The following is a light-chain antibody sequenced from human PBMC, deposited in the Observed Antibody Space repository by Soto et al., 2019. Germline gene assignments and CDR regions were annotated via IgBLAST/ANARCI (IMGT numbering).Light chain of an antibody. Sequence: SYELTQPPSVSVSPGQTASITCSGDKLGDKYACWYQQKPGQSPVLVIYQDSKRPSGIPERFSGSNSGNTATLTISGTQAMDEADYYCQAWDSYYVFGTGIKLTVL. V-gene: IGLV3-1*01. CDR3: QAWDSYYV. J-gene: IGLJ1*01. CDR2: QDS. CDR1: KLGDKY.